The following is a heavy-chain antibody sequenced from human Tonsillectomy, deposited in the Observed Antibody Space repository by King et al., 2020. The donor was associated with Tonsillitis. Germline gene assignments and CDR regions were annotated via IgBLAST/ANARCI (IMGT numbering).Heavy chain of an antibody. V-gene: IGHV3-21*01. CDR1: GFNISSHT. CDR3: AARVASDGGLDV. D-gene: IGHD6-13*01. CDR2: ISKTSAYI. Sequence: EVQLVESGGGLVKPGGSLRLSCAASGFNISSHTMSWVRQAPGKGLEWVSSISKTSAYIHYADSVKGRFTISRDNAKNSLFLQMNSLRDEDTAVYYCAARVASDGGLDVWGQGTTVTVSS. J-gene: IGHJ6*02.